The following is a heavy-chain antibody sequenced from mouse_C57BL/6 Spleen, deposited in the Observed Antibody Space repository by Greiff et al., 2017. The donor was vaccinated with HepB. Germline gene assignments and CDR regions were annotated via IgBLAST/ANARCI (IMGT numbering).Heavy chain of an antibody. D-gene: IGHD2-4*01. V-gene: IGHV1-7*01. CDR3: ARGIYYDYEDYAMDY. CDR1: GSPFPSYW. J-gene: IGHJ4*01. Sequence: VQLQQSGAELAKPGASVKLSCKASGSPFPSYWMHWVNQRPGQGLDWIGYINPSSGYTKYNQKFKDKATLTADKSSSTAYMQLSSLTYEDSAVYYCARGIYYDYEDYAMDYWGQGTSVTVSS. CDR2: INPSSGYT.